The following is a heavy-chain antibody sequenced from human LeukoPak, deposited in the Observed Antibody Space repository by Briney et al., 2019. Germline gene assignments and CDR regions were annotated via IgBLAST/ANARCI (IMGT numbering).Heavy chain of an antibody. V-gene: IGHV5-51*01. CDR1: GYSFTSYW. Sequence: GESLKISCKGSGYSFTSYWIGWVRQMPGKGLEWMGIIYPGDADTRYSPAFQGQVTISADKSITTAYLQWSSLKASDTAMYYCATLTRSRDFWSGVYRGSASDSWGQGTLVTVSS. CDR3: ATLTRSRDFWSGVYRGSASDS. D-gene: IGHD3-3*01. J-gene: IGHJ4*02. CDR2: IYPGDADT.